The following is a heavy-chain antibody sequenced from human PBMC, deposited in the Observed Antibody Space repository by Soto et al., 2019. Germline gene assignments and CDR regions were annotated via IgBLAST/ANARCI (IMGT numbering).Heavy chain of an antibody. J-gene: IGHJ6*02. Sequence: PATLSLTCAVSGGPIRSSNCRSWVRQRPGKRLEWDLEIYHSGSTNYNPSLKSRVPISVDKSKNQFSLKVSSVTAADTAVYYCARVSGSYYYGMDVWGQGITVTVSS. CDR2: IYHSGST. CDR1: GGPIRSSNC. V-gene: IGHV4-4*03. CDR3: ARVSGSYYYGMDV. D-gene: IGHD1-26*01.